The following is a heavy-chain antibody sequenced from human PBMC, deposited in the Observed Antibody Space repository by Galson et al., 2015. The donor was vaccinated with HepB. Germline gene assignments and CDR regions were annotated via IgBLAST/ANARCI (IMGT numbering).Heavy chain of an antibody. V-gene: IGHV3-23*01. J-gene: IGHJ3*02. CDR2: ISGSGGST. CDR1: GFTFSSYA. D-gene: IGHD4-17*01. CDR3: AKDHLSISDYGDYEDAFDI. Sequence: SLRLSCAASGFTFSSYAMSWVRQAPGKGLEWVSAISGSGGSTYYAGSVKGRFTISRDNSKNTLYLQMNSLRAEDTAVYYCAKDHLSISDYGDYEDAFDIWGQGTMVTVSS.